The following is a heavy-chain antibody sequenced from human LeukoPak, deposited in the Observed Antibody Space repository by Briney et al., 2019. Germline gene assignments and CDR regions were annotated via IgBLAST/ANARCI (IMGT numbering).Heavy chain of an antibody. V-gene: IGHV3-9*03. Sequence: PGGSLRLSCAASGFTFDDYAMHWVRQAPGKGLEWVSGISWNSGSIGYADSVKGRFTISRDNAKNSLYLQMNSLRAEDMALYYCAKDTSSGRYGKNAFDIWGQGTMVTVSS. CDR2: ISWNSGSI. CDR1: GFTFDDYA. J-gene: IGHJ3*02. CDR3: AKDTSSGRYGKNAFDI. D-gene: IGHD6-19*01.